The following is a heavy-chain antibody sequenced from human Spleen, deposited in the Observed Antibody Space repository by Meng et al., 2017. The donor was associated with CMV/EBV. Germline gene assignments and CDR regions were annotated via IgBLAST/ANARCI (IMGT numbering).Heavy chain of an antibody. Sequence: SLKISCAASGFTFDDYAMHWVRQAPGKGLEWVSGISWNSGSIGYADSVKGRFTISRDNAKNSLYLQMNSLRAEDTALYYCAKDEARTYYDFWSGYYLEDYYGMDVWGQGTTVTVSS. CDR1: GFTFDDYA. J-gene: IGHJ6*02. D-gene: IGHD3-3*01. CDR3: AKDEARTYYDFWSGYYLEDYYGMDV. V-gene: IGHV3-9*01. CDR2: ISWNSGSI.